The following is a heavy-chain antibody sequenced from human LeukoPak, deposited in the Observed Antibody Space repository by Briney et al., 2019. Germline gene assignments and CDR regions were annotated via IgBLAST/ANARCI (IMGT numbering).Heavy chain of an antibody. CDR1: RFTFSTYW. V-gene: IGHV3-7*01. Sequence: GGSLRLSCAASRFTFSTYWMSWVRQAPGKGLEWVANIKPDGGEKYYVDSAKGRFTISRDNARNSLYLKMSSLRAEDTAVYYCASGNWNDRAFDIWGQGTMVTVSS. J-gene: IGHJ3*02. D-gene: IGHD1-20*01. CDR3: ASGNWNDRAFDI. CDR2: IKPDGGEK.